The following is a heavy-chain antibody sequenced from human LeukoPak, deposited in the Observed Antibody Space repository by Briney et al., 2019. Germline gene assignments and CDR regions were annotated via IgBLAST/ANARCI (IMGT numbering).Heavy chain of an antibody. CDR3: ARLLDKGSYYMAHDY. CDR2: IYPGDSDT. V-gene: IGHV5-51*01. CDR1: GYSFTSYW. Sequence: GESLKISCKGSGYSFTSYWIGWVRQMPGKGLEWMGIIYPGDSDTRYSPSFQGQVTISADKSISTAYLQWSSLKASDTAMYYCARLLDKGSYYMAHDYWGQGTLVTVSS. D-gene: IGHD1-26*01. J-gene: IGHJ4*02.